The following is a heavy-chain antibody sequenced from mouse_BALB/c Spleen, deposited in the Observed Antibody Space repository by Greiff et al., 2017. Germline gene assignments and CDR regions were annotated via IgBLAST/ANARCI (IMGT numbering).Heavy chain of an antibody. J-gene: IGHJ4*01. Sequence: QVQLQQSGAELVKPGASVKLSCKASGYTFTSYYMYWVKQRPGQGLEWIGGINPSNGGTNFNEKFKSKATLTVDKSSSTAYMQLSSLTSEDSAVYYCTRGRRGAMDYWGQGTSVTVSS. CDR3: TRGRRGAMDY. CDR2: INPSNGGT. CDR1: GYTFTSYY. V-gene: IGHV1S81*02.